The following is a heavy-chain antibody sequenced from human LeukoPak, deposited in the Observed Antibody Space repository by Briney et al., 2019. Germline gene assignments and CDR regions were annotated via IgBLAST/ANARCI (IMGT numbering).Heavy chain of an antibody. CDR3: ARGVYIAAAQYGF. CDR2: IYYSGAT. D-gene: IGHD6-13*01. Sequence: SETLSLTCTVSGGSISTYYWTWIRQPPGKGLEWIGYIYYSGATNYNPSLKSRVTISVDTSKNQFSLKLSSVTAADTAVYYCARGVYIAAAQYGFWGQGTLVTVSS. J-gene: IGHJ4*02. V-gene: IGHV4-59*01. CDR1: GGSISTYY.